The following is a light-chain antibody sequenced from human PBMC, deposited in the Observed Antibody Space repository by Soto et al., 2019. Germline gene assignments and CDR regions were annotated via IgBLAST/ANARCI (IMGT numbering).Light chain of an antibody. CDR3: QTWSTGIQV. Sequence: QPVLTQSPSAPASLGASVKLTCTLSSGHTTYAIAWHQQQPEKGPRYLMKLHGDGSHTKGDGIPDRFSGSSSGAERYLTISSLQSEDEADYYCQTWSTGIQVFGGGTKLTVL. J-gene: IGLJ2*01. V-gene: IGLV4-69*01. CDR2: LHGDGSH. CDR1: SGHTTYA.